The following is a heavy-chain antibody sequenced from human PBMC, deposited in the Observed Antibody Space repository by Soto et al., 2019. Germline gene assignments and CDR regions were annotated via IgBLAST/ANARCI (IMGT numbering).Heavy chain of an antibody. D-gene: IGHD4-17*01. CDR2: LYPGDSNT. CDR3: ARDLDYGGSADWFGP. V-gene: IGHV5-51*01. Sequence: EVQLVQSGAEVKKPGESLKISCKGSGYSFTSYWIAWVRQMPGKGLEWMGILYPGDSNTRYSPSFQGQVTISADKTISTAYLEWSSLKSSDTVMYYCARDLDYGGSADWFGPWGQGTLVTVSS. J-gene: IGHJ5*02. CDR1: GYSFTSYW.